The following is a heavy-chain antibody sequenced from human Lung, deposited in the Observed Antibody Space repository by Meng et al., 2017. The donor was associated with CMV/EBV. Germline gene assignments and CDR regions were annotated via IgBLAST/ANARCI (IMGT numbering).Heavy chain of an antibody. CDR3: ASSMATITFAFDY. CDR2: IYTSGST. D-gene: IGHD5-24*01. CDR1: GGSIRSGSYY. J-gene: IGHJ4*02. V-gene: IGHV4-61*02. Sequence: QVQLQESGPGLVKPPQTLSLTCTVSGGSIRSGSYYWSWIRQPAGKGLEWIGRIYTSGSTNYNPSLKSRVTISVDTSKNQFSLKLSSVTAADTAVYYCASSMATITFAFDYWGQGTLVTVSS.